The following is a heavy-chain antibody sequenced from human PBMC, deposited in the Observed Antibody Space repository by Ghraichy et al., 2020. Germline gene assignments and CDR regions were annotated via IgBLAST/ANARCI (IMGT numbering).Heavy chain of an antibody. V-gene: IGHV1-24*01. D-gene: IGHD6-19*01. CDR2: FDPEDGET. Sequence: ASVKVSCKVSGYTLTELSMHWVRQAPGKGLEWMGGFDPEDGETIYAQKFQGRVTMTEDTSTDTAYMELSSLRSEDTAVYYCATRNSSGWENWFDPWGQGTLVTVSS. J-gene: IGHJ5*02. CDR1: GYTLTELS. CDR3: ATRNSSGWENWFDP.